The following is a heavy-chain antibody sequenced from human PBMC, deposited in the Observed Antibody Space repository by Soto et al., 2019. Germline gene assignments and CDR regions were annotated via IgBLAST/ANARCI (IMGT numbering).Heavy chain of an antibody. CDR2: ITGSSDIV. D-gene: IGHD3-3*02. CDR1: GFTFSSYT. V-gene: IGHV3-48*01. CDR3: ASSKGPLDH. Sequence: EVHLVESGGGLVQPGGSLRLSCVASGFTFSSYTMNWVRQAPGKGLEGVAYITGSSDIVYYADSVKGRFTISRDNAKNSLYLQMSSLRADDTSVYYCASSKGPLDHWGQGTLVTVSS. J-gene: IGHJ4*02.